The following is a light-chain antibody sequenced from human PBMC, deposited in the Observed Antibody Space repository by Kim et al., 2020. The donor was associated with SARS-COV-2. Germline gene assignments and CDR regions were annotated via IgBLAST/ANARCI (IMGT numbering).Light chain of an antibody. CDR1: QTVSNN. V-gene: IGKV3-15*01. Sequence: LSPGEGATLSCRASQTVSNNLAWYQQKPGQAPRLLIYDASIRATGIPGKFSGTGSGTEFTLTISSLQSEDLAVYFCQQYNNWPLTFGGGTKVDIK. CDR2: DAS. J-gene: IGKJ4*01. CDR3: QQYNNWPLT.